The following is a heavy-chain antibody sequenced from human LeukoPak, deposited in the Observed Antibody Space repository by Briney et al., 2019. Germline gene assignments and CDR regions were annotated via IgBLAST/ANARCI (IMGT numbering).Heavy chain of an antibody. CDR2: MNPNSGNT. Sequence: ASVKVSCKASGYTFTSYDINCVRQATGQGLEWMGWMNPNSGNTGYAQKFQGRVTMTRNTSISTAYIELSSLRSEDTAVYYCARVFSSSSLMNYYYMDVWGKGTTVTVSS. CDR3: ARVFSSSSLMNYYYMDV. D-gene: IGHD6-6*01. CDR1: GYTFTSYD. J-gene: IGHJ6*03. V-gene: IGHV1-8*01.